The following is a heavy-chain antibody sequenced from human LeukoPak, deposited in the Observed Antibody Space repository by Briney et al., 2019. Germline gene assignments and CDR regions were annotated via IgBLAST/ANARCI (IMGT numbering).Heavy chain of an antibody. Sequence: ASVKVSCKASGYTFTIYYMHWVRQAPGQGLEWMGIINPSGGSTSYAQKFQGRVTMTRDASTSTVYMELSSLRSEDTAVYYCARDTYYYDSSGYSSGYYYGMDVWGQGTTVTVSS. CDR1: GYTFTIYY. V-gene: IGHV1-46*01. CDR2: INPSGGST. CDR3: ARDTYYYDSSGYSSGYYYGMDV. J-gene: IGHJ6*02. D-gene: IGHD3-22*01.